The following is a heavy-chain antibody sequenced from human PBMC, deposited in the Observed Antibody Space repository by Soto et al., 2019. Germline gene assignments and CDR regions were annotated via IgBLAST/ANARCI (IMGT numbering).Heavy chain of an antibody. CDR3: ARMFSRYDPLYYFDY. J-gene: IGHJ4*02. Sequence: QVQLVESGGGLVKPGGSLRLSCAASGFTFSDYYMTWIRQAPGKGLEWVSSISSSGGAIFYADSVKGHFTISRDNAGDSLYLHLNILRAEDTALYYCARMFSRYDPLYYFDYWGQGTLVTVSS. CDR2: ISSSGGAI. CDR1: GFTFSDYY. V-gene: IGHV3-11*01. D-gene: IGHD1-1*01.